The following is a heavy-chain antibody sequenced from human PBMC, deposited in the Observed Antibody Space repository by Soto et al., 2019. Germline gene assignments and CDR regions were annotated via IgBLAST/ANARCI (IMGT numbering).Heavy chain of an antibody. CDR1: GYTFNTYG. V-gene: IGHV1-18*01. D-gene: IGHD3-3*01. CDR3: ARDPHEFWTSYWFDP. J-gene: IGHJ5*02. Sequence: ASVKVSCKTSGYTFNTYGINWVRQAPGQGLELMGWISAYDGKATYAEKFQGRVTLTTDTSTSTAYMELRSLRSDDTAIYYCARDPHEFWTSYWFDPWGQGTPVTVSS. CDR2: ISAYDGKA.